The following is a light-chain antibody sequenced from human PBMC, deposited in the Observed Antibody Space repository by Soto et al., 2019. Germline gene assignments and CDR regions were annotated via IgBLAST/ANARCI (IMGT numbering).Light chain of an antibody. J-gene: IGKJ4*01. CDR3: QQTDDFPLT. CDR2: ATS. V-gene: IGKV1D-12*01. CDR1: QGIYSR. Sequence: DIQMTQSPSSVSASVGDTVTITCRASQGIYSRLAWYQQKPGKAPELLIYATSTLQNGVPSRFSGSGFGTAFPLSISSLRPEDSASYFCQQTDDFPLTFGGGTKVEI.